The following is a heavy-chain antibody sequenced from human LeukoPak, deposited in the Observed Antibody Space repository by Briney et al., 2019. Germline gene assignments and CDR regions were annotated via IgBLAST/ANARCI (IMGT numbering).Heavy chain of an antibody. CDR3: ARAAADEYYFDY. Sequence: PSETLSLTCTVSGGYISSYYWSWIRQHPGKGLEWIGYIYYSGSTNYNPSLKSRVTISVDTSKNQFSLKLSSVTAADTAVYYCARAAADEYYFDYWGQGTLVTVSS. J-gene: IGHJ4*02. V-gene: IGHV4-59*08. CDR2: IYYSGST. D-gene: IGHD6-13*01. CDR1: GGYISSYY.